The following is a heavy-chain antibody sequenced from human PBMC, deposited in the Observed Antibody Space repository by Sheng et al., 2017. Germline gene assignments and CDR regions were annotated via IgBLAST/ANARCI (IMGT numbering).Heavy chain of an antibody. V-gene: IGHV1-69*13. D-gene: IGHD2-21*01. CDR1: GGTFSTFG. CDR3: AREREDGYHSAFEI. CDR2: IIPIFGRG. Sequence: QVQLVQSGAEVKKPGSSVKVSCKASGGTFSTFGISWVRQAPGQGLEWMGGIIPIFGRGNDAQKFQGRVTITADESTGTTYMELSSLTSDDTAVYYCAREREDGYHSAFEIWGQGTIVTVSS. J-gene: IGHJ3*02.